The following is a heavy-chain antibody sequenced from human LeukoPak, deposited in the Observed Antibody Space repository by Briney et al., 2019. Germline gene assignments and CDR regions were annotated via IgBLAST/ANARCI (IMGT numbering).Heavy chain of an antibody. V-gene: IGHV3-23*01. Sequence: PGGSLRLSCAASGFTFNIYAMSWIRQAPGKGLEWVSSITSSGDVTFYADSVKDRFTISRDNSENTLYLQMSRLRAEDTAVYYCAKDRPNYHESNGHYYRPNGDYWGQGTLVTVSS. CDR3: AKDRPNYHESNGHYYRPNGDY. D-gene: IGHD3-22*01. CDR2: ITSSGDVT. J-gene: IGHJ4*02. CDR1: GFTFNIYA.